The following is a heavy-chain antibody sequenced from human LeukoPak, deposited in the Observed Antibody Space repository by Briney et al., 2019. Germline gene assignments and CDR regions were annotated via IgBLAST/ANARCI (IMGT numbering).Heavy chain of an antibody. J-gene: IGHJ3*02. V-gene: IGHV1-18*01. CDR2: ISAYNGNT. CDR1: GYTFTSYG. Sequence: ASVKVSCKASGYTFTSYGISWVRQAPGQGLEWMGWISAYNGNTNYAQKLQGRVTMTTDTSTSTAYMELRSLRSDDTAVYYCARELWTYYYDSSGYSRAFDIWGQGTMVTVSS. CDR3: ARELWTYYYDSSGYSRAFDI. D-gene: IGHD3-22*01.